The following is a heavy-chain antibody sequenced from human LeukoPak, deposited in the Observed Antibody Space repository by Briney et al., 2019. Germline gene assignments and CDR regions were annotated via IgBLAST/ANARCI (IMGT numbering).Heavy chain of an antibody. V-gene: IGHV4-39*07. CDR2: INHSGST. CDR3: ARGVRRIRQGWFDP. J-gene: IGHJ5*02. D-gene: IGHD5/OR15-5a*01. Sequence: KPSETLSLTCTVSGGSISSSSYYWGWIRQPPGKGLEWIGEINHSGSTNYNPSLKSRVTISVDTSKNQFSLKLSSVTAADTAVYYCARGVRRIRQGWFDPWGQGTLVTVSS. CDR1: GGSISSSSYY.